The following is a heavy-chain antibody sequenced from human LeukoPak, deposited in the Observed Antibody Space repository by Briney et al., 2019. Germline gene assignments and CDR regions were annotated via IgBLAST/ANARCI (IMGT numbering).Heavy chain of an antibody. CDR2: MYYSAST. CDR3: VRFPFWSGYSSYYFDY. J-gene: IGHJ4*02. CDR1: GGSFSGYY. D-gene: IGHD3-3*01. Sequence: SETLSLTCAVYGGSFSGYYWSWIRQPPGKGLEWIGYMYYSASTNYNPSLKSRVTISIDTSKNQFSLKLSSVTAADTAVYYCVRFPFWSGYSSYYFDYWGQGTLVTVSS. V-gene: IGHV4-59*01.